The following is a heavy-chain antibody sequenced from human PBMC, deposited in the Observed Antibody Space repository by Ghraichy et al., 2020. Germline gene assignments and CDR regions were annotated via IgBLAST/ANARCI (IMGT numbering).Heavy chain of an antibody. Sequence: GGSLRLSCAASGFTFSSYSMNWVRQAPGKGLEWVSYISSSSSTIYYADSVKGRFTISRDNAKNSLYLQMNSLRAEDTAVYYCAGMDTAMDDAFDIWGQGTMVTVSS. J-gene: IGHJ3*02. CDR3: AGMDTAMDDAFDI. CDR2: ISSSSSTI. V-gene: IGHV3-48*01. D-gene: IGHD5-18*01. CDR1: GFTFSSYS.